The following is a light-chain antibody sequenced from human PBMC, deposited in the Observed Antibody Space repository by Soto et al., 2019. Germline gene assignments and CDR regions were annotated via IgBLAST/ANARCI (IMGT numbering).Light chain of an antibody. Sequence: DIQLTQSPSFLSSSAGDRVTITCWASQGVSANQLWYHQTQGEAPKLLIYAASKLLSGVPSRFSGSGSGTNFTLTISSLQPEDFAAYYCHQSYKTPHTFGQGTKLEIK. V-gene: IGKV1-39*01. CDR1: QGVSAN. CDR2: AAS. J-gene: IGKJ2*01. CDR3: HQSYKTPHT.